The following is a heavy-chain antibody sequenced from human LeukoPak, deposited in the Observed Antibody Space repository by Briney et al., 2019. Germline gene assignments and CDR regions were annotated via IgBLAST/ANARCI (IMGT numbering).Heavy chain of an antibody. J-gene: IGHJ6*03. Sequence: PSETLSLTCTVSGGSISSYYWSWIRQPAGKGLEWIGRIYTSRSTNYNPSLKSRVTMSVDTSKNQFSLKLSSVTAADTAVYYCARGHSGYDWHYYYYMDVWGKGTTVTVSS. CDR1: GGSISSYY. CDR2: IYTSRST. V-gene: IGHV4-4*07. CDR3: ARGHSGYDWHYYYYMDV. D-gene: IGHD5-12*01.